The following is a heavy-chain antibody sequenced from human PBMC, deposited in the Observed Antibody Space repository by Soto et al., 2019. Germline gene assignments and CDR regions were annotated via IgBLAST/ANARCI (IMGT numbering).Heavy chain of an antibody. V-gene: IGHV5-51*01. CDR1: GYSFTTYW. J-gene: IGHJ6*02. CDR2: IHPGESDT. Sequence: PGESLKISCKSYGYSFTTYWIDWVRQMPGKGLEWMGSIHPGESDTRYSPSFPGQVTISADRSITTAYLQWSSLKASDTAMYYCARHEATYYNFYGMDVWGQGTTVTVSS. CDR3: ARHEATYYNFYGMDV.